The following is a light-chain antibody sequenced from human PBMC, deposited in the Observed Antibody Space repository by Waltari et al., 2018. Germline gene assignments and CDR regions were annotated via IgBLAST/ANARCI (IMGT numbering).Light chain of an antibody. CDR3: SLYTSSSTYV. CDR1: TSDVGSYNR. J-gene: IGLJ1*01. CDR2: EVS. V-gene: IGLV2-18*01. Sequence: QSALTQPPSVSGSPGQSVTIPCTGTTSDVGSYNRVSWYQQPPGTAPTLMLYEVSNRPSGVPDRFSGSKSGNTASLTISGLQAEDEADYYCSLYTSSSTYVFGTGTKVTVL.